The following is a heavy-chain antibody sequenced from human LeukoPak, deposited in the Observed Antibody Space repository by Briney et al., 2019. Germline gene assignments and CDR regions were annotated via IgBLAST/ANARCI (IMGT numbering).Heavy chain of an antibody. V-gene: IGHV3-30*18. CDR3: AKVRSITIFGVLRS. D-gene: IGHD3-3*01. CDR1: GFTFSSYW. CDR2: ISYDGSNK. J-gene: IGHJ4*02. Sequence: PGGSLRLSCAASGFTFSSYWMHWVRQAPGKGLEWVAVISYDGSNKYYADSVKGRFTISRDNSKNTLYLQMNSLRAEDTAVYYCAKVRSITIFGVLRSWGQGTLVTVSS.